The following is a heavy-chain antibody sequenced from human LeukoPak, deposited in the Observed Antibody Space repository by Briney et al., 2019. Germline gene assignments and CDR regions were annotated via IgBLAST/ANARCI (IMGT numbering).Heavy chain of an antibody. D-gene: IGHD3-9*01. J-gene: IGHJ4*02. Sequence: ASVKVSCKASGYTFTSYDINWVRQATGQGLEWMGWMNPNSGNTGYAQKFQGRVTMTEDTSTDTAYMELSSLRSEDTAVYYCATVGALRYFDWLLYFDYWGQGTLVTVSS. V-gene: IGHV1-8*01. CDR2: MNPNSGNT. CDR1: GYTFTSYD. CDR3: ATVGALRYFDWLLYFDY.